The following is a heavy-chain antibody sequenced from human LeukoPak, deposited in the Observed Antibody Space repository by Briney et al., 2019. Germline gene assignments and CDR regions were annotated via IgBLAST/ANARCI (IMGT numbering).Heavy chain of an antibody. Sequence: PGGSLRLSCAASGFTFSSYAMSWVRQAPGKGLEWVSAISGSGGSTYYADSVKGRFTISRGNSKNTLYLQMNSLRAEDTAVYYCAKGSPDSSSWYTVFDYWGQGTLVTVSS. V-gene: IGHV3-23*01. J-gene: IGHJ4*02. CDR2: ISGSGGST. D-gene: IGHD6-13*01. CDR1: GFTFSSYA. CDR3: AKGSPDSSSWYTVFDY.